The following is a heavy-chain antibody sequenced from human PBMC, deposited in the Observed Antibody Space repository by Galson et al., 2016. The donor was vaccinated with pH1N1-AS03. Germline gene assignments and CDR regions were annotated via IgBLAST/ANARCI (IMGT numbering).Heavy chain of an antibody. CDR1: GFIFSNYV. Sequence: SLRLSCAASGFIFSNYVMSWVRQAPGKGLEWVSGIGANGGSTYSDADSVKGRFIISRDNSKNTLYLQMYSLTAEDTAIYYCANLFGDYSFDYWGQGTLVSVSS. CDR3: ANLFGDYSFDY. CDR2: IGANGGST. V-gene: IGHV3-23*01. D-gene: IGHD4-17*01. J-gene: IGHJ4*02.